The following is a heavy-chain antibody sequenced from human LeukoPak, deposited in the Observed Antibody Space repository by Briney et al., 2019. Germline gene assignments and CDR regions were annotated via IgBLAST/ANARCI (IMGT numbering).Heavy chain of an antibody. J-gene: IGHJ4*02. V-gene: IGHV1-46*01. CDR2: IYPRDGST. CDR1: GYSFTSNY. Sequence: VASVKVSCKASGYSFTSNYIRWVRQAPGQGLEWMGMIYPRDGSTSYAQKFQGRVTVTRDTSTSTVHMELSGLRSEDTAVYYCARDQEAFDYWGQGTLVTVSS. CDR3: ARDQEAFDY.